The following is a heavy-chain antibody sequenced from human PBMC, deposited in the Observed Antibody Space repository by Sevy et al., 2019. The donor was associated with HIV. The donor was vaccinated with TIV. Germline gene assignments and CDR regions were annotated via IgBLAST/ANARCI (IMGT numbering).Heavy chain of an antibody. CDR3: ARDQKIAAADFYYYYGMDV. V-gene: IGHV3-7*01. D-gene: IGHD6-13*01. CDR2: IKQDGSEK. J-gene: IGHJ6*02. Sequence: GGSLRLSCAASGFTFSSYWMSWVRQAPGKGLEWVANIKQDGSEKYYVDSVKGRFTISRDNAKNSLYLQMNSLRAEDTAVYYCARDQKIAAADFYYYYGMDVWAQGTTVTVSS. CDR1: GFTFSSYW.